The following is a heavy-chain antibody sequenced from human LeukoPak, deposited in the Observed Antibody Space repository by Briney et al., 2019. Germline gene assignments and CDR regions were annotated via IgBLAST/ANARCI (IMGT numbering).Heavy chain of an antibody. D-gene: IGHD2-2*01. CDR1: GYSFSSGYY. V-gene: IGHV4-38-2*01. CDR3: ARNRTSSYFDY. J-gene: IGHJ4*02. Sequence: SETLSLTCAVSGYSFSSGYYWGWSRQPPGKGLEWIGSIYHSGSTHYNPSLKSRVTMSVDTSKNQFSLKLSSVTAADTAVYYCARNRTSSYFDYCGQGTLVTVSS. CDR2: IYHSGST.